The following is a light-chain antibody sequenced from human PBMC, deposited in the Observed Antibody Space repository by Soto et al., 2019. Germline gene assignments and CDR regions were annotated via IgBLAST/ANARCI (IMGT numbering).Light chain of an antibody. J-gene: IGLJ1*01. CDR2: EVS. Sequence: QSVLTQPASVSGSPGQSITISCAGTSRDIGGYNWVSWYQQHPGKAPQLIIFEVSNRPSGVSNRFSGSKSGNTASLTISGLQADDEADYYCLSYTSSGTYVFGTGTKLTVL. CDR3: LSYTSSGTYV. CDR1: SRDIGGYNW. V-gene: IGLV2-14*01.